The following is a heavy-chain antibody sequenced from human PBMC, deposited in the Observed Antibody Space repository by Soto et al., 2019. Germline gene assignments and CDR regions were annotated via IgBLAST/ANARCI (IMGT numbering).Heavy chain of an antibody. Sequence: PGGSLRLSCVASGFTFSSHSVNWVRQAPGKGLEWVSYISGGSKSIYYAASVKGRFTISRDNAKNSLYLEMNSLRDEDTAVYSCVRDSRRGYGMDVWGPGTTVTVSS. CDR3: VRDSRRGYGMDV. CDR1: GFTFSSHS. J-gene: IGHJ6*02. D-gene: IGHD3-10*01. V-gene: IGHV3-48*02. CDR2: ISGGSKSI.